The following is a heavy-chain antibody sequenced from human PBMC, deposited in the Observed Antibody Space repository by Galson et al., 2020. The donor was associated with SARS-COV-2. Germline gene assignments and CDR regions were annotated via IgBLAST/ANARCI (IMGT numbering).Heavy chain of an antibody. D-gene: IGHD6-25*01. V-gene: IGHV4-4*02. J-gene: IGHJ4*02. CDR1: GASISSNNW. CDR2: IYHSGTT. CDR3: ARPTAGSLFDY. Sequence: ASETLPLTCAVSGASISSNNWWTWVRQPPGKGLEWIGEIYHSGTTNYNPSLKSRVTISVDKSKNHVLLKLNSVTAADTAVYYCARPTAGSLFDYWGPGSLVTVSS.